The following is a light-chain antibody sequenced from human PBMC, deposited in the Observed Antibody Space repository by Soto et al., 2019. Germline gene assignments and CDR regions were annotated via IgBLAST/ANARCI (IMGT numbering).Light chain of an antibody. J-gene: IGKJ2*01. CDR1: QSVSSN. CDR3: QQYNNWPYT. Sequence: EIVMTQSPATLSVSPGERATLSCRASQSVSSNLAWYQLEPGQAPRLLIYGASTRATGIPARFSGSGSGTEFTLTISSLQSEDFAVYYCQQYNNWPYTFGQGTKLEIK. CDR2: GAS. V-gene: IGKV3-15*01.